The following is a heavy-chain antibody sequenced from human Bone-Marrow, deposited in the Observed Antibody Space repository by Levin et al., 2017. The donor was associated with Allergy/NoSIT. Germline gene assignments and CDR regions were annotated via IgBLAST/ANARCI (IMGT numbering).Heavy chain of an antibody. D-gene: IGHD4-17*01. CDR3: ATTAFDY. J-gene: IGHJ4*02. V-gene: IGHV1-3*04. CDR1: GYTFTRYA. Sequence: GASVKVSCKTSGYTFTRYALHWVREAPGRGLEWMAWINTTNGDTRSSPKIQGRVTITRDTSANTGYMQLTNLRPEDTAVYYCATTAFDYWGQGTLVSVS. CDR2: INTTNGDT.